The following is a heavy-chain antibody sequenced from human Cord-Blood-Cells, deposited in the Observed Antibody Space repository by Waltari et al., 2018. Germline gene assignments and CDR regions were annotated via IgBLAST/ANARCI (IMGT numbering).Heavy chain of an antibody. CDR2: IYSGGST. CDR3: ARGYSGYDDAFDI. CDR1: GFTVSSNY. D-gene: IGHD5-12*01. J-gene: IGHJ3*02. Sequence: EVQLVETGGGLIQPGGSLRLSCAASGFTVSSNYMSWVRQAPGKGLEWVSVIYSGGSTYYADCVKGRFTISRDNSKNTLYLQMNSLRAEDTAVYYCARGYSGYDDAFDIWGQGTMVTVSS. V-gene: IGHV3-53*02.